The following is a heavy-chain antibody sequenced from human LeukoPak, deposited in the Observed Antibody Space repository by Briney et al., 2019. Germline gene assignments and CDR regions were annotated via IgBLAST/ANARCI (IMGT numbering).Heavy chain of an antibody. D-gene: IGHD6-19*01. J-gene: IGHJ6*02. CDR1: GFTFTTYA. CDR3: GRPTKFWLIRGDGVDV. V-gene: IGHV3-23*01. Sequence: GASLRLSCAASGFTFTTYAMTRVRQAPGKGLEWVSSIGAGGAATFYSDSVKGRFTISRDNSMNTLYLQMNSLRADDTAVYYCGRPTKFWLIRGDGVDVWGQGTTVTVSS. CDR2: IGAGGAAT.